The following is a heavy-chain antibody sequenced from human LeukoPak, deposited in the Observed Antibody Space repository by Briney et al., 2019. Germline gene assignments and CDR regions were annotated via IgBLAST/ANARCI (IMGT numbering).Heavy chain of an antibody. D-gene: IGHD3-22*01. CDR2: IYTGDSDT. CDR3: ARAVYDSSGPYAFDI. J-gene: IGHJ3*02. CDR1: GYSFTSYW. V-gene: IGHV5-51*01. Sequence: GESLKISCKASGYSFTSYWIGCVRQMPGKGLEWMGCIYTGDSDTRYSPSFQGQVTISADKSISTAYLQWSSLKASDTAMYYCARAVYDSSGPYAFDIWGQGTMVTVSS.